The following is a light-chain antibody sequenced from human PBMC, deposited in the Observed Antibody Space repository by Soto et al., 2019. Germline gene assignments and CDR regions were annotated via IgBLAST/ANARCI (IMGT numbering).Light chain of an antibody. CDR2: GAS. Sequence: IVLTQSPGTLSLSPGERATLSCRASQSVGSGYLAWYQQKPGQAPRLLIYGASIRATGIPARFSGSGSGTEFTLTISSLQPEDFATYYCQQANSFPSITFGQGTRLEIK. J-gene: IGKJ5*01. CDR3: QQANSFPSIT. CDR1: QSVGSGY. V-gene: IGKV3D-7*01.